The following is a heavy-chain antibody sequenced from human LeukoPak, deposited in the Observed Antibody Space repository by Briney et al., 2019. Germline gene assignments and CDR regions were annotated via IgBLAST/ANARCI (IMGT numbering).Heavy chain of an antibody. Sequence: SETLSLTCTVSGGSISSSSYYWGWIRQPPGKGLEWIGGIYYSGSTYYNPSLKSRVTISVDTSNNQFSLKLSSVTAADTAMYYCARARDYGYRFFDYWGQGSLVTVSS. CDR1: GGSISSSSYY. CDR2: IYYSGST. CDR3: ARARDYGYRFFDY. V-gene: IGHV4-39*07. D-gene: IGHD3-10*01. J-gene: IGHJ4*02.